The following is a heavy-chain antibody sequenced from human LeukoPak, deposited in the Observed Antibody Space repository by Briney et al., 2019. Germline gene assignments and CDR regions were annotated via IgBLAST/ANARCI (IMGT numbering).Heavy chain of an antibody. CDR2: INPNSGGT. CDR3: ARDTAVARGPGMGLFDY. CDR1: GYTFTGYY. Sequence: ASVKVSCKASGYTFTGYYMHWVRQAPGQGLEWMGWINPNSGGTNYAQKFQGWVTMIRDTSISTAYMELSRLRSDDTAVYYCARDTAVARGPGMGLFDYWGQGTLVTVSS. V-gene: IGHV1-2*04. D-gene: IGHD6-19*01. J-gene: IGHJ4*02.